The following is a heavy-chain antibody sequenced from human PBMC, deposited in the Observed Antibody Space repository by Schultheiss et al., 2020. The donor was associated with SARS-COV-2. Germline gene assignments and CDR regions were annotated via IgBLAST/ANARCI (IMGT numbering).Heavy chain of an antibody. Sequence: GGSLRLSCKTSGYSVNTHWIAWVRQMPGKGLEWMGVIYPGDSDARYSPSFQGQVTISADKSTRTAYLQWSSLKTSDTAIYYCARHRGYYESSGYYLDEYWGQGTLVTVSS. D-gene: IGHD3-22*01. CDR1: GYSVNTHW. J-gene: IGHJ4*02. CDR2: IYPGDSDA. V-gene: IGHV5-51*01. CDR3: ARHRGYYESSGYYLDEY.